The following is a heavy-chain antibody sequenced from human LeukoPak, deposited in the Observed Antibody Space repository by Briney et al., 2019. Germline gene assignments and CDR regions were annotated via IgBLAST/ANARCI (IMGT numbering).Heavy chain of an antibody. J-gene: IGHJ4*02. CDR2: ISAYNGNT. CDR1: GYTFTSYG. CDR3: ARDWADYYGSGSNPTPSDY. D-gene: IGHD3-10*01. Sequence: GASVKVSCKASGYTFTSYGISWVRQAPGQGLEWMGWISAYNGNTNYAQKLQGRVTMTTDTSTSTAYMELRSLRSDDTAVYYCARDWADYYGSGSNPTPSDYWGQGTLVTVSS. V-gene: IGHV1-18*04.